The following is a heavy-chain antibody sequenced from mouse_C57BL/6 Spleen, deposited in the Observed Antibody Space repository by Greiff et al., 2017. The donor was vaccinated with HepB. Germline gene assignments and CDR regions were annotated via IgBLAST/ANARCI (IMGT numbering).Heavy chain of an antibody. CDR3: ARADDDVWGAMDY. CDR1: GYTFTDYN. D-gene: IGHD2-4*01. J-gene: IGHJ4*01. Sequence: VQLQQSGPELVKPGASVKIPCKASGYTFTDYNMDWVKQSHGKSLEWIGDINPNNGGTIYNQKFKGKATLTVDKSSSTAYMELRSLTSDDTAVYYCARADDDVWGAMDYWGQGTSVTVSS. V-gene: IGHV1-18*01. CDR2: INPNNGGT.